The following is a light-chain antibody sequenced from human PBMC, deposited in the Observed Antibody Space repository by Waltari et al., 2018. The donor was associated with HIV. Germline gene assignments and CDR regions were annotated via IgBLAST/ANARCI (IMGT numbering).Light chain of an antibody. V-gene: IGKV4-1*01. J-gene: IGKJ2*01. Sequence: DIVMTQSPDSLAVSLGERATIKCKSSQSILYSSNNKNYLAWYQQKPGQPPKLLISWASARESGVPDRFSGSGSGSDCTRTISSLQAEDVAVYYCQQYYSSPYTFGQGTNLEIK. CDR1: QSILYSSNNKNY. CDR2: WAS. CDR3: QQYYSSPYT.